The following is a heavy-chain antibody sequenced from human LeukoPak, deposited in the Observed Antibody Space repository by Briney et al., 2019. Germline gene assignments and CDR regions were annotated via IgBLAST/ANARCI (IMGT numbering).Heavy chain of an antibody. CDR2: INEDGSEK. Sequence: GGSLRLSCAASGFTFSDYWMSWVRQAPGKGLEWVASINEDGSEKNYVDSAKGRFTISRDNAKNSLYLQMNSLRTEDTAIYYCARGYCSGSGCQRGYWGQGSLVTVSS. V-gene: IGHV3-7*03. CDR3: ARGYCSGSGCQRGY. CDR1: GFTFSDYW. J-gene: IGHJ4*02. D-gene: IGHD2-2*01.